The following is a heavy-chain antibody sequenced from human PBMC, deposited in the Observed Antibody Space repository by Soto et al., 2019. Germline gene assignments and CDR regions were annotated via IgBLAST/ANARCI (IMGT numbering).Heavy chain of an antibody. CDR3: ANLYWAASGTRYYFDY. CDR2: IYWDDDK. Sequence: QITLTESGPTLVKPTQTLTLTCTFSGFSFSTSAVGVGWIRQPQGKALEWLALIYWDDDKRYSPFLKSRLTITHETSTNQVVLTMTNMDAVDTGTYYFANLYWAASGTRYYFDYWGQGTLVTVSS. V-gene: IGHV2-5*02. CDR1: GFSFSTSAVG. D-gene: IGHD6-13*01. J-gene: IGHJ4*02.